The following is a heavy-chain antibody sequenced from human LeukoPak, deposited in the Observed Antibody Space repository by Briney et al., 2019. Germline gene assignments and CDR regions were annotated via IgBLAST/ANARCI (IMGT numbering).Heavy chain of an antibody. D-gene: IGHD3-10*01. CDR1: GFIFSRYW. Sequence: PGGSLRLSCAASGFIFSRYWMHWVRQAPGKELVWVSRINNDGSITNSADSVKGRFTISRDNAKDMLYLQMDCLRVEDTAIYYCARGPSVLGAIDNWGQGTLVAVSS. J-gene: IGHJ4*02. V-gene: IGHV3-74*01. CDR3: ARGPSVLGAIDN. CDR2: INNDGSIT.